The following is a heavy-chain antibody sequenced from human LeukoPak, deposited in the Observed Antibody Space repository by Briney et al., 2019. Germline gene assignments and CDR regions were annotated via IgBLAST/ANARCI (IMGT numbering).Heavy chain of an antibody. CDR2: TYYRSKWSN. CDR3: VRVTGGVFDY. D-gene: IGHD2-8*02. CDR1: GDSVSSNSVT. J-gene: IGHJ4*02. V-gene: IGHV6-1*01. Sequence: SQTLSLTCAISGDSVSSNSVTWNWIRQSPSRGLEWLGRTYYRSKWSNDYAVSVESRIIINPDTSKNQFSLQLDSETPEDTAVYYCVRVTGGVFDYWGPGTLVTVSS.